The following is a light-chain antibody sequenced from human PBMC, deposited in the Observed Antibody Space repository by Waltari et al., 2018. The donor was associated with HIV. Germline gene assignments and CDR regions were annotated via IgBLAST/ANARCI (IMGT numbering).Light chain of an antibody. J-gene: IGKJ4*01. CDR3: QQYYTTPLT. Sequence: DIVMTQSPDSLAVSLGERATINCKSSQSLLYRSNNKNYLAWYQQKPGQPPNLLIYWASTRESGVPDRFSGSGSGTDFTLTISSRQAEDVAVYYCQQYYTTPLTFGGGTKVEI. CDR1: QSLLYRSNNKNY. CDR2: WAS. V-gene: IGKV4-1*01.